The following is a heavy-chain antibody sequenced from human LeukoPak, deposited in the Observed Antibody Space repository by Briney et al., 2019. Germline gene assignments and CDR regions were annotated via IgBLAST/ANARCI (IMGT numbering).Heavy chain of an antibody. J-gene: IGHJ4*02. CDR1: GYTFTDYY. CDR2: VDPEDGET. V-gene: IGHV1-69-2*01. CDR3: ATEVDVRSGSYLGTPDY. Sequence: ASVKVSCKVSGYTFTDYYMHWVQRAPGKGLEWMGLVDPEDGETIYAEKFQGRVTITADTSTDTAYMELSSLRSEDTAVYYCATEVDVRSGSYLGTPDYWGQGTLVTVSS. D-gene: IGHD3-10*01.